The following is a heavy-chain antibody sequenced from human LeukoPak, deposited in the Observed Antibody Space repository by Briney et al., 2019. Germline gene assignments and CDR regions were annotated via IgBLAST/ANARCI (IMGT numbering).Heavy chain of an antibody. V-gene: IGHV3-23*01. D-gene: IGHD3-22*01. Sequence: GGSLRLSCVSSGFSFSNYAMSWVRPAPGKGLEWVSSISGSGGSTHYADSVKGRFTISRDKTKNTLYLQMNSLRAEDTAVYYCAKSAYYDASGYYREYYFDYWGQGTLVTVSS. J-gene: IGHJ4*02. CDR3: AKSAYYDASGYYREYYFDY. CDR1: GFSFSNYA. CDR2: ISGSGGST.